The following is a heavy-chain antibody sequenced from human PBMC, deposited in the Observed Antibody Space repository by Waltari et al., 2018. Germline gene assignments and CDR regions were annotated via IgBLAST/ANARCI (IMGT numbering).Heavy chain of an antibody. V-gene: IGHV3-33*08. CDR3: ARCPDEYNYYYMEV. J-gene: IGHJ6*03. CDR2: IWFEGSKI. Sequence: QVQLVESGGGVVQPGKSLRLSCAGSGFGFSSFGIHWVRQAPGKGLEWVAIIWFEGSKIYYADSVKGRFTISRDNSRNTVYLQMNSLRPEDSGVYYCARCPDEYNYYYMEVWGRGTTVSVSS. CDR1: GFGFSSFG.